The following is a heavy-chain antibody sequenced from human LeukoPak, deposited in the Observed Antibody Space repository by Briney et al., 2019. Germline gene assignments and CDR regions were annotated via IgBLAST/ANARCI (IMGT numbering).Heavy chain of an antibody. CDR3: AREDYYDSGSSDY. D-gene: IGHD3-22*01. V-gene: IGHV1-8*03. CDR2: MNPNSGNT. J-gene: IGHJ4*02. CDR1: GGTFSSYA. Sequence: ASVKVSCKASGGTFSSYAINWVRQATGQGLEWMGWMNPNSGNTAYAQKFQGRVTITRNTSISTAYMELSSLRSGDTAIYYCAREDYYDSGSSDYWGQGTLVTVSS.